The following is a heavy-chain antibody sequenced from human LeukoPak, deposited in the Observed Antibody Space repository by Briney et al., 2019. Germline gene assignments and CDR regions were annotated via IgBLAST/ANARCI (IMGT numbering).Heavy chain of an antibody. CDR1: GFXVSSNY. CDR2: IFSGGTT. Sequence: GGSLRLSCAASGFXVSSNYISWVRQAPGKGLEWVSLIFSGGTTYYADSVKGRFTISRDNSKNTVYLQMNSLRVDETAVYYCARGNWNDRGFDSWGQGTLVTVSS. V-gene: IGHV3-53*01. CDR3: ARGNWNDRGFDS. D-gene: IGHD1-20*01. J-gene: IGHJ4*02.